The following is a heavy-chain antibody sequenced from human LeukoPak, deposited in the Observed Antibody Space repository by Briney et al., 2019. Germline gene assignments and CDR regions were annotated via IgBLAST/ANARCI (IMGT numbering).Heavy chain of an antibody. V-gene: IGHV3-23*01. CDR2: IGGRGTST. CDR1: GFRFSDFT. D-gene: IGHD3-16*01. J-gene: IGHJ5*02. CDR3: GKEGGA. Sequence: GGSLRLSCAASGFRFSDFTLTWVRQAPGKGPEWVSAIGGRGTSTYYADSLGGRFTISRDNSKDMLYLQMNSLKVEDTATYYCGKEGGAWGQGTKVTVSS.